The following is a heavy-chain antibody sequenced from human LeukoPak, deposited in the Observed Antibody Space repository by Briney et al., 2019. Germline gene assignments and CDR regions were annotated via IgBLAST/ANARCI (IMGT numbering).Heavy chain of an antibody. D-gene: IGHD4-17*01. CDR3: ARAEMTTVTTFDY. CDR1: GGSISSSSYY. CDR2: IYYGGST. J-gene: IGHJ4*02. Sequence: SETLSLTCTVSGGSISSSSYYWSWIRQPPEKGLEWIGSIYYGGSTYYNPSLKSRVTISVDTSKNQFSLKLRSVTAADTAVYYCARAEMTTVTTFDYWGQGTLVTVSS. V-gene: IGHV4-39*07.